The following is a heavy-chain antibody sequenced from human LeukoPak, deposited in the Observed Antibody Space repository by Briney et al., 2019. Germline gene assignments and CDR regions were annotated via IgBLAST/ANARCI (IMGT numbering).Heavy chain of an antibody. CDR2: IKSKTDAGTI. CDR3: TTDLTWTRAFDI. Sequence: GGSLRLSCAASGFTFSNAWMSWVRHAPAKGLEWVGHIKSKTDAGTIDYAAHVKGRFIISRDDSKNTLYLQMNSLKTEDTAVYYCTTDLTWTRAFDIWGQGTMVTVSS. J-gene: IGHJ3*02. D-gene: IGHD1-1*01. V-gene: IGHV3-15*01. CDR1: GFTFSNAW.